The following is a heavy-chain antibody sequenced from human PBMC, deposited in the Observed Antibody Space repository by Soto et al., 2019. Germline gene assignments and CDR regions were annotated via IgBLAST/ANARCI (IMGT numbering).Heavy chain of an antibody. V-gene: IGHV3-48*01. CDR1: GFTFSSYS. J-gene: IGHJ5*02. D-gene: IGHD2-2*01. CDR3: ARGPVVAVVPADVNWFDP. CDR2: ISSSSTI. Sequence: GGSLRLSCAASGFTFSSYSMNWVRQAPGKGLEWVSYISSSSTIYYADSVKGRFTISRDNAKNSLYLQMNSLRAEDTAVYYCARGPVVAVVPADVNWFDPWGQGTLVTVSS.